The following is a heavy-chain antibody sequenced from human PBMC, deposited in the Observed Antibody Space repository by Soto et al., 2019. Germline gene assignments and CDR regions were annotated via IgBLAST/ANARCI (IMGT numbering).Heavy chain of an antibody. CDR1: GGSISSSSYY. CDR3: ARRIYGRYCNGGSCYRDWFDP. V-gene: IGHV4-39*01. CDR2: IYYSGNT. D-gene: IGHD2-15*01. J-gene: IGHJ5*02. Sequence: SETLSLTCTVSGGSISSSSYYWGWIRQPPGKGLEWIGSIYYSGNTYYNPSLKSRVTISVDTSKNQFSLKLSSVTAADTAVYYCARRIYGRYCNGGSCYRDWFDPWGQGTLVTVSS.